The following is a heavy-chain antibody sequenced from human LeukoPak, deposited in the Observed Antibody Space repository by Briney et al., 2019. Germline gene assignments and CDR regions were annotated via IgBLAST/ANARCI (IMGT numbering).Heavy chain of an antibody. CDR1: GFTFNTYA. J-gene: IGHJ4*02. CDR2: IIGSGNSI. Sequence: GGSLRLSCAASGFTFNTYAMSWVRQAPGKGLEWVSLIIGSGNSIHYADSVKGRFTISRDNSKNTLYLQMNSLRAEDTAVYYCAKEYDSSGYYYLFFDYWGQGTLVTVSS. V-gene: IGHV3-23*01. CDR3: AKEYDSSGYYYLFFDY. D-gene: IGHD3-22*01.